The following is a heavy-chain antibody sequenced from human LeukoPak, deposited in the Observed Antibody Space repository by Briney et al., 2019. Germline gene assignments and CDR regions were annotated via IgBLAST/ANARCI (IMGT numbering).Heavy chain of an antibody. CDR3: ARVRSDYVWGSYRSHRDYYFDY. Sequence: NPSETLSLTCAVSGGSISSGGYSWSWIRQPPGKGLEWIGYIYHSGSTYYNPSLKSRVTISVDRSKNQFSLKLSSVTAADTAVYYCARVRSDYVWGSYRSHRDYYFDYWGQGTLVTVSS. CDR2: IYHSGST. V-gene: IGHV4-30-2*01. D-gene: IGHD3-16*02. J-gene: IGHJ4*02. CDR1: GGSISSGGYS.